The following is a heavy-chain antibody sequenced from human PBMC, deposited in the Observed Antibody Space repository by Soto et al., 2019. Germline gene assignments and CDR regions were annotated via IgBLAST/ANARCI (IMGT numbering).Heavy chain of an antibody. CDR2: IKSITDGGTT. Sequence: ELQLVESGGGLVKPGGSLILSCAASGFTFTNAWMSWVRQAPGKGLEWVGRIKSITDGGTTDYAAPVKGRFSISRDDSKNTLYLQTNSLKTEDTAVYYCTKEDGWLDPWGQGTLVTVSS. V-gene: IGHV3-15*01. CDR1: GFTFTNAW. CDR3: TKEDGWLDP. J-gene: IGHJ5*02.